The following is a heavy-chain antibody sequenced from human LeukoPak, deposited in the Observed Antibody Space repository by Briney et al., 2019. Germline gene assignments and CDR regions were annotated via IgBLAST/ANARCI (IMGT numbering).Heavy chain of an antibody. CDR3: AVTMVRGAGPYYFDY. D-gene: IGHD3-10*01. J-gene: IGHJ4*02. CDR2: FFYTGST. CDR1: GGSISGYY. V-gene: IGHV4-59*03. Sequence: SETLSLTCTVSGGSISGYYWSWIRQPPGKALEWIEYFFYTGSTNYNPSLKSRVTMSVDTSKNQFSLKLSSVTAADTAVYYCAVTMVRGAGPYYFDYWGQGTLVTVSS.